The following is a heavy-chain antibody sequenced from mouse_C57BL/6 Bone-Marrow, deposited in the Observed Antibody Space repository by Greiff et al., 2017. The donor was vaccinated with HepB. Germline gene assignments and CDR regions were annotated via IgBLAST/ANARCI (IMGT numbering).Heavy chain of an antibody. CDR1: GFTFSDYY. J-gene: IGHJ2*01. Sequence: EVKLVDSGGGLVQPGGSLKLSCAASGFTFSDYYMYWVRQTPEKRLEWVAYISNGGGSTYYPDTVKGRFTISRDNAKNTLYLQMSRLKSEDTAMYYCARQGFGTVVAPYFDYWGQGTTLTVSS. CDR2: ISNGGGST. D-gene: IGHD1-1*01. CDR3: ARQGFGTVVAPYFDY. V-gene: IGHV5-12*01.